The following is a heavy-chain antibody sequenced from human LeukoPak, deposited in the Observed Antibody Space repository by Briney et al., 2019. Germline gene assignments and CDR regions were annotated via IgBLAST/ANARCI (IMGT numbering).Heavy chain of an antibody. CDR3: AKDLHDYLGGSYRGYFDS. Sequence: PGGSLRLSCATSGLTFDYYAMHWVRQIPGKAPEWVSLISGDGGRTKYADSVKGRFTMSRDNNKKSLYLQMNNLRNEDTALYYCAKDLHDYLGGSYRGYFDSWGQGILVTVSS. V-gene: IGHV3-43*02. CDR1: GLTFDYYA. J-gene: IGHJ4*02. D-gene: IGHD3-16*02. CDR2: ISGDGGRT.